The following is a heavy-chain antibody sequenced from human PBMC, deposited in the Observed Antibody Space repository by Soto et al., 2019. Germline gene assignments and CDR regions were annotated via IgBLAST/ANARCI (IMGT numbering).Heavy chain of an antibody. CDR3: VVATADAFDI. V-gene: IGHV1-8*01. CDR1: AYTFTNYD. Sequence: QVQLVQSGAEVKKPGASVKVSCKAPAYTFTNYDINWLRQATGQGLQWMGWMNPSSGNTGYAQKFQGRVTMTRNTSISTAYMELSSLRSEDTVVYYCVVATADAFDIWGQGTMVTVSS. CDR2: MNPSSGNT. J-gene: IGHJ3*02. D-gene: IGHD5-12*01.